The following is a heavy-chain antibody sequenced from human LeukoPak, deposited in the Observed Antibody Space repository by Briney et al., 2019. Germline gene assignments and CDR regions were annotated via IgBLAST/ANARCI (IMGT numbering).Heavy chain of an antibody. V-gene: IGHV5-51*01. Sequence: GESLKISCKGSGYSFSSNWIAWVRQMPGKGLEWMGIIYPGDSDTRYSPSFQGLVTISADKSISTAYLQWSSLKASDTAMYYCARQEYCSGGSCYTWFDPWGQGTLVTVSS. D-gene: IGHD2-15*01. CDR2: IYPGDSDT. CDR3: ARQEYCSGGSCYTWFDP. J-gene: IGHJ5*02. CDR1: GYSFSSNW.